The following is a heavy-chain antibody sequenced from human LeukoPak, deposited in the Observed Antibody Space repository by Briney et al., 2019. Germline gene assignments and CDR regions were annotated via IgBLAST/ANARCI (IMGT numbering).Heavy chain of an antibody. CDR3: SRVGSSGWPNYFDS. CDR1: GFTFSSYD. V-gene: IGHV3-13*04. Sequence: PGGSLRRSCAASGFTFSSYDMHWVRQATGKGLEWVSVIGTSGDTYYAGSVKGRFTISRENAKNSLYLQMNSLTAGDTAVYFCSRVGSSGWPNYFDSWGQGTLVTVSS. CDR2: IGTSGDT. J-gene: IGHJ4*02. D-gene: IGHD6-19*01.